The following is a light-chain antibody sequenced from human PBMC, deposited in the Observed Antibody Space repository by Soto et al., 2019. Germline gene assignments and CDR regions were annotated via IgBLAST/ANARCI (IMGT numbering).Light chain of an antibody. CDR3: SSFTGASPQI. Sequence: QSALTQPRSVSGSPGQSVTISCTGTSSDVGGFNFVSWYQQHPGKAPKLLIYAVTNRPSGVPYRFSGSKSGNTASLTISGLRSEDEADYYCSSFTGASPQIFGTGTKVTVL. CDR2: AVT. J-gene: IGLJ1*01. CDR1: SSDVGGFNF. V-gene: IGLV2-11*01.